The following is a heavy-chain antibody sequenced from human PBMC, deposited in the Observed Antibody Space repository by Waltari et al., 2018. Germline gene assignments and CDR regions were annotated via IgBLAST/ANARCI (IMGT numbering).Heavy chain of an antibody. V-gene: IGHV3-74*01. Sequence: EVQLVESGGGLVQPGGSLRLSCAASGFTFSSYWMHWVRQAPGKGLVWGSRINSDGSSTSYADSVKGRFTISRDNAKNTLYLQMNSLRAEDTAVYYCARDGYSSSSVWAGPPYWGQGTLVTVSS. CDR1: GFTFSSYW. D-gene: IGHD6-6*01. J-gene: IGHJ4*02. CDR3: ARDGYSSSSVWAGPPY. CDR2: INSDGSST.